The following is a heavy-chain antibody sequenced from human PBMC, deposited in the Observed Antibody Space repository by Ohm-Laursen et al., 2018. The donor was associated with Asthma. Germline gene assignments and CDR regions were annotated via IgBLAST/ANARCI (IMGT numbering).Heavy chain of an antibody. CDR1: GFTFSSYG. CDR3: ARAYSSSWLEDAFDI. D-gene: IGHD6-13*01. CDR2: IWYDGSNK. Sequence: SLRLSCAASGFTFSSYGMHWVRQAPGKGLEWVAVIWYDGSNKYYADSVKGRFTISRDNSKNTLYLQMNSLRAEDTAVYYCARAYSSSWLEDAFDIWGQGTMVTVSS. J-gene: IGHJ3*02. V-gene: IGHV3-33*01.